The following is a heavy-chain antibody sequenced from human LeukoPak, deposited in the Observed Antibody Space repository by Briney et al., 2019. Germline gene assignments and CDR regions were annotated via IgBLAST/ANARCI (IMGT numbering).Heavy chain of an antibody. CDR2: IYYSVST. CDR1: GGSISGNNYY. CDR3: ATHRCYAFCRGGFDP. V-gene: IGHV4-39*01. J-gene: IGHJ5*02. D-gene: IGHD3-3*01. Sequence: PSETLSLTCNVSGGSISGNNYYCGWIRQPPGKGLEWVGSIYYSVSTYYNPSLKSRVTISVDTSKNQFSLELMGVTAADTAVYHCATHRCYAFCRGGFDPWGQGTLATVSS.